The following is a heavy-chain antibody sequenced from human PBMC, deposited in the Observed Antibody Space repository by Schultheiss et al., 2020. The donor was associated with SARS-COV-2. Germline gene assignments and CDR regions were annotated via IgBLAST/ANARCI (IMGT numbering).Heavy chain of an antibody. CDR3: AKIWRRGGRCYEN. D-gene: IGHD2-15*01. V-gene: IGHV3-48*03. Sequence: GGSLRLSCVASGFTFSSYEMNWVRQAPGKGLEWVSYISTSGSTIYYADSVKGRFTISRDNAKNSLYLQRNSLRAEDTAVYYCAKIWRRGGRCYENWGQGTPVTVSS. J-gene: IGHJ4*02. CDR2: ISTSGSTI. CDR1: GFTFSSYE.